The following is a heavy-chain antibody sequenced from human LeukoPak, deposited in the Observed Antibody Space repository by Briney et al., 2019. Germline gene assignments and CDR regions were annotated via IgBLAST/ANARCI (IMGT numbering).Heavy chain of an antibody. CDR2: ISYDGSNK. D-gene: IGHD3-10*01. Sequence: GGSLRLSCAASGFTFSSYSMNWVRQAPSKGLEWVAVISYDGSNKYYADSVKGRFTISRDNSKNTLYLQMNSLRAEDTAVYYCARDLWFGDVSYWGQGTLVTVSS. CDR3: ARDLWFGDVSY. CDR1: GFTFSSYS. J-gene: IGHJ4*02. V-gene: IGHV3-30*03.